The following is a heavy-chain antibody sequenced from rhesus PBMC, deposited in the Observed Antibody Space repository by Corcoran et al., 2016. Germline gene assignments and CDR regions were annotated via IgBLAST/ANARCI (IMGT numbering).Heavy chain of an antibody. CDR2: IYGSGGST. CDR3: ARVMNWYFDI. V-gene: IGHV4-160*01. D-gene: IGHD3-9*01. Sequence: QVQLQESGPGLVKPSETLSLTCAVSAGSISSNYWSCFRQAPGKGLEWMGRIYGSGGSTDYNPSLKSRVTISTDTSKNQFSLKLSSVTAADTAVYYCARVMNWYFDIWGPGTPITISS. CDR1: AGSISSNY. J-gene: IGHJ2*01.